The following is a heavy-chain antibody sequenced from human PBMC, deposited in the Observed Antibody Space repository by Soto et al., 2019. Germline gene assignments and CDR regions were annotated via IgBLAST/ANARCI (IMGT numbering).Heavy chain of an antibody. CDR2: IYYSGST. V-gene: IGHV4-39*01. Sequence: SETLSLTCTVSGGSVNSDSYYWTWIRQPPGKRLEWIGSIYYSGSTYYNPSLKSRVTISVDTSKNQFSLKLSSVTAADTAVYYCARSNYDSSGYFPFGLGMDVWGQGTTVTVSS. CDR1: GGSVNSDSYY. D-gene: IGHD3-22*01. J-gene: IGHJ6*02. CDR3: ARSNYDSSGYFPFGLGMDV.